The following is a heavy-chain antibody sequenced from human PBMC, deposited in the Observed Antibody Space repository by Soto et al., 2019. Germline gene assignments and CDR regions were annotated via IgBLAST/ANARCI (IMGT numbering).Heavy chain of an antibody. J-gene: IGHJ5*02. CDR2: IDAGNGNT. D-gene: IGHD2-15*01. CDR1: GYTFTRNA. Sequence: GASVKVSCKASGYTFTRNAIHWVRQAPGQRLEWIGKIDAGNGNTKYSQKFQGRVTMTRDTSTSTVYMELSSLRSEDTAVHYCHMRGGYCSGGSCQNFDPWGQGTLVTVSS. V-gene: IGHV1-3*01. CDR3: HMRGGYCSGGSCQNFDP.